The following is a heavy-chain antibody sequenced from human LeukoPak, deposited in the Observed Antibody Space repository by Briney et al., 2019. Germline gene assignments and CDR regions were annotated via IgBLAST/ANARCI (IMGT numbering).Heavy chain of an antibody. J-gene: IGHJ6*02. V-gene: IGHV4-39*01. CDR3: ARQVPGPYNYYGMDV. Sequence: SETLSLTCIVSGGSISNTNFYWAWIRQPPGKGLEWIGNIYYAGITSYNPSLKSRVTISVDTSKSQFSLRLTSVTAADTAVHYCARQVPGPYNYYGMDVWGQGTTVTVSS. CDR2: IYYAGIT. CDR1: GGSISNTNFY.